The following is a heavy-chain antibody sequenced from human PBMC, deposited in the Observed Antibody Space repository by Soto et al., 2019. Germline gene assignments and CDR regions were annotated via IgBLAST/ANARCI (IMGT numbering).Heavy chain of an antibody. CDR3: ARGRAGYDIFTNLWSFDY. CDR1: GGSFSGYY. D-gene: IGHD3-9*01. CDR2: INHSGST. V-gene: IGHV4-34*01. J-gene: IGHJ4*02. Sequence: PSETLSLTCAVSGGSFSGYYWSWIRQPPGKGLEWIGEINHSGSTNYNPSLKSRVTISVDTSKNQFSLKLSSVTAADTAVYYCARGRAGYDIFTNLWSFDYWGQGTLVTVSS.